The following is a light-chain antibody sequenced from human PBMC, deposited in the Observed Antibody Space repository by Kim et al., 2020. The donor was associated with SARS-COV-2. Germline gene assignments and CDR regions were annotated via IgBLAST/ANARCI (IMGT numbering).Light chain of an antibody. CDR2: EVT. V-gene: IGLV2-14*03. J-gene: IGLJ1*01. Sequence: YDYVSWYHQHPGEAPKLIIYEVTKRPSGVSNRFSGSKSGNTASLTVSDLQAEDEGYYHCCSYTTTSTYVFGSGTKVTVL. CDR1: YDY. CDR3: CSYTTTSTYV.